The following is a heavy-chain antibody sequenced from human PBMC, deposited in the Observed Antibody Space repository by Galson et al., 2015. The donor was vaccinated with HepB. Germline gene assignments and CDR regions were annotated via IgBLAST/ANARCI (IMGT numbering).Heavy chain of an antibody. CDR3: ARARYPTSPPDS. D-gene: IGHD3-9*01. CDR1: GYTFIDYF. CDR2: ISGYSPNT. V-gene: IGHV1-18*04. Sequence: SVKVSCKVSGYTFIDYFMHWVRQAPGQGLEWVGWISGYSPNTNYAQKFQGRVTLTTDTPTKTAYMELRSLRTGDTAVYYCARARYPTSPPDSWGQGTLVTVSS. J-gene: IGHJ5*01.